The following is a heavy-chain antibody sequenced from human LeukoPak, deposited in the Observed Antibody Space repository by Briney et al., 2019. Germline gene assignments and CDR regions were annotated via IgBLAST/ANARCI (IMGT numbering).Heavy chain of an antibody. CDR1: GFTFSDYY. Sequence: GGSLRLSCAASGFTFSDYYMSWIRQAPGKGLEWVSYISSSGSTIYYADSVKGRFTISRDNAKNSLYLQMNSLRAEDTAVYYWAREGRFITISVYFQHGGQGTLVTVS. CDR3: AREGRFITISVYFQH. J-gene: IGHJ1*01. D-gene: IGHD3-10*01. CDR2: ISSSGSTI. V-gene: IGHV3-11*04.